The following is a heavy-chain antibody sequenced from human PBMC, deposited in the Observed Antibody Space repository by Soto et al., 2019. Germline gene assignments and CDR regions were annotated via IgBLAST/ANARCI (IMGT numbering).Heavy chain of an antibody. Sequence: VASVKVSCKASGYTFTSYYMHWVRQAPGQGLEWMGIINPSGGSTSYAQKFQGRVTMTRDTSTSTVYMELSSLRSEDTAVYYCARDRDSWPNYYYYGMDVWGQGTTVTVSS. CDR1: GYTFTSYY. D-gene: IGHD6-13*01. J-gene: IGHJ6*02. CDR2: INPSGGST. V-gene: IGHV1-46*01. CDR3: ARDRDSWPNYYYYGMDV.